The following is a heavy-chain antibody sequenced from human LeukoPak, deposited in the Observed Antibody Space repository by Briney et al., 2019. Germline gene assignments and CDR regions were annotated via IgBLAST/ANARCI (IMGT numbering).Heavy chain of an antibody. CDR1: GFTFSSYG. Sequence: PGGSLRLSCAASGFTFSSYGMQWVRQAPGKGLEWVAFIRYDGSNKYYADSVKGRFTISRDNSKNTLYLQMNSLRAEDTAVYYCAKQGRIAASKAYVDDAFDIWGQGTMVTVSS. D-gene: IGHD6-25*01. CDR2: IRYDGSNK. J-gene: IGHJ3*02. V-gene: IGHV3-30*02. CDR3: AKQGRIAASKAYVDDAFDI.